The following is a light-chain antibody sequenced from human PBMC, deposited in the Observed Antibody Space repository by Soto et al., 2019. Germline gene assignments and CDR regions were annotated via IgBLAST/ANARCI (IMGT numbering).Light chain of an antibody. CDR1: SSNIGAGYD. Sequence: QSVLAQPPSVSWAPGDGVTIACTGSSSNIGAGYDLHWYRQLPGTAPKLLIYDDNNRPSGVPDRFSGSKSGTSASLAISGLQAEDEADYHCQSYDSSLTGYVFGTGTKVTVL. J-gene: IGLJ1*01. CDR2: DDN. CDR3: QSYDSSLTGYV. V-gene: IGLV1-40*01.